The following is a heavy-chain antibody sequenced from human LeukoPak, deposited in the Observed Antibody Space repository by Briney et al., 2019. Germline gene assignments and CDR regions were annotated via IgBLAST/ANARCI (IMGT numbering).Heavy chain of an antibody. CDR1: GFTFTSYA. J-gene: IGHJ4*02. CDR2: ISGSGGTT. CDR3: ANRRSYYYGSGADY. Sequence: AGGSLRLSCAASGFTFTSYAMSWVRQAPGKGLEWVSAISGSGGTTYYADSVKGRFTISRDNSKNTLYLQMNSLRAEDTAVYYCANRRSYYYGSGADYWGQGTLVTVSS. V-gene: IGHV3-23*01. D-gene: IGHD3-10*01.